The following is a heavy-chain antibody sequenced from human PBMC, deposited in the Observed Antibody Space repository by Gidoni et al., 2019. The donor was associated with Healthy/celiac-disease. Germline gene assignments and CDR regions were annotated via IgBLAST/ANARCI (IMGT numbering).Heavy chain of an antibody. J-gene: IGHJ1*01. CDR3: ASFTYYDFWSGYLSSEYFQH. Sequence: QVQLQQWGAALLQPSETLSPPCAAYGGSFSGYYRRWIRQPPGKGLEWIGEINHSGSTNYNPSLKSRVTISVDTSKNQFSLKLSSVTAADTAVYYCASFTYYDFWSGYLSSEYFQHWGQGTLVTVSS. CDR1: GGSFSGYY. D-gene: IGHD3-3*01. CDR2: INHSGST. V-gene: IGHV4-34*01.